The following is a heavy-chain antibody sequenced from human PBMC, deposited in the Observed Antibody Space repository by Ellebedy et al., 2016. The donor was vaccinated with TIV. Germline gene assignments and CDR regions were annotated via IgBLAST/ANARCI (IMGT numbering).Heavy chain of an antibody. CDR1: GFTFSSYG. Sequence: GESLKISXAASGFTFSSYGMHWVRQAPGKGLEWVAVISYDGSNKYYADSVKGRFTISRDNSKNTLYLQMNSLRAEDTAVYYCALNSPAVIPEDYYYYGMDVWGQGTTVTVSS. CDR2: ISYDGSNK. CDR3: ALNSPAVIPEDYYYYGMDV. V-gene: IGHV3-30*03. D-gene: IGHD3-16*02. J-gene: IGHJ6*02.